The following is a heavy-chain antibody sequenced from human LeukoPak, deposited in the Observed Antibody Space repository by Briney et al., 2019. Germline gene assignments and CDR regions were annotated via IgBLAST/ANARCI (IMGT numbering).Heavy chain of an antibody. D-gene: IGHD2-21*02. CDR1: GVTFSSYA. CDR2: SSGSGGRT. Sequence: PGGSLRLSCAACGVTFSSYAMNWVRQAPGKGLEWVSLSSGSGGRTYYADSVKGRFTISRENSKNTLYLQMNSLRAEDTAVYYCAKSGVVVTAAYFDDWGQGTLVTVSS. J-gene: IGHJ4*02. V-gene: IGHV3-23*01. CDR3: AKSGVVVTAAYFDD.